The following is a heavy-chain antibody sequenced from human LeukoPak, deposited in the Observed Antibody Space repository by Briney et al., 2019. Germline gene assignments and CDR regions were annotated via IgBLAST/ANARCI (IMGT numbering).Heavy chain of an antibody. CDR2: ISSYNGNT. D-gene: IGHD3-22*01. V-gene: IGHV1-18*01. Sequence: EASVKVSCKASGYTFSSYGISWVRQAPGQGLEWMGWISSYNGNTNYAQKLQGRVTMTTDTSTSTAYMELRSLRSDDTAVYYCARDDYDSSVPIYFQHWGQGTLVTVSS. CDR3: ARDDYDSSVPIYFQH. J-gene: IGHJ1*01. CDR1: GYTFSSYG.